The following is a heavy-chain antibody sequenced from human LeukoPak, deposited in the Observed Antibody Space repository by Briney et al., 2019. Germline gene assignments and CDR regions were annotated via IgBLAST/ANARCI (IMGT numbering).Heavy chain of an antibody. J-gene: IGHJ4*02. V-gene: IGHV3-30*04. CDR2: ISYDGSNK. D-gene: IGHD5-24*01. CDR1: GFTFSSYA. CDR3: ARCRDGYNYDFDY. Sequence: PGRSLRLSCAASGFTFSSYAMHWVRQAPGKGLEWVAVISYDGSNKYYADSVKGRFTISRDNAKNSLYLQMNSLRAEDTAVYYCARCRDGYNYDFDYWGQGTLVTVSS.